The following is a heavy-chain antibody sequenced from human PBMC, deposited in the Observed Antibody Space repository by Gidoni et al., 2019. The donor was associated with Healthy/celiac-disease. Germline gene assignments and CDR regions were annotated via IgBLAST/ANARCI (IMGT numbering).Heavy chain of an antibody. CDR2: INHSGST. J-gene: IGHJ3*02. Sequence: QVQLQQWGAGLLKPSETLSLTCAVDGGSFSGYYWRWIRQPPGKGLEWIGEINHSGSTNYNPSLKSRVTISVDTSKNQFSLKLSSVTAADTAVYYCARGITMIVVVIRAFDIWGQGTMVTVSS. CDR3: ARGITMIVVVIRAFDI. CDR1: GGSFSGYY. V-gene: IGHV4-34*01. D-gene: IGHD3-22*01.